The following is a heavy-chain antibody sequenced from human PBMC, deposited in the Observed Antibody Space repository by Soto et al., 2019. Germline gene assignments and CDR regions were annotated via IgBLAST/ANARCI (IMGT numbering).Heavy chain of an antibody. J-gene: IGHJ4*02. CDR1: GYTFTSYA. V-gene: IGHV1-3*05. D-gene: IGHD1-26*01. Sequence: QVQLVQSGAEEKKPGASVKVSCNASGYTFTSYAMHWVRQAPGQRLEWMGWINAGNGNTKYSQKFQGRVTITRDTSASTAYMALSSLRSEDTAVYYCASSGSYWGIDYWGQGDLVTGSS. CDR2: INAGNGNT. CDR3: ASSGSYWGIDY.